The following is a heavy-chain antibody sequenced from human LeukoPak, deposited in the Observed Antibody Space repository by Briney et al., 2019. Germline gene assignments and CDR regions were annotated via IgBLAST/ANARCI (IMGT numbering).Heavy chain of an antibody. V-gene: IGHV1-24*01. CDR3: ATADCSSTSCYAFDI. D-gene: IGHD2-2*01. Sequence: GASVKVSCKVSGYTLTELSMHWVRQAPGKGLEWMGGFDPEDGETIYAQKFQGRVTMTEDTSTDTAYMELSSLRSEDTAVYYCATADCSSTSCYAFDIWGQGTMVTVSS. CDR1: GYTLTELS. CDR2: FDPEDGET. J-gene: IGHJ3*02.